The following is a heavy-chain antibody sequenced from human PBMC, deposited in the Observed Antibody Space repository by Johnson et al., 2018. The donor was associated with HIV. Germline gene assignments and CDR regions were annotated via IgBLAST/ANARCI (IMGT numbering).Heavy chain of an antibody. J-gene: IGHJ3*01. CDR2: INQDGSEK. V-gene: IGHV3-7*02. CDR3: ARAPEVRGVDAFDV. CDR1: GFTFSRYW. D-gene: IGHD3-10*01. Sequence: MLLVESGGGLVQPGGSLRLSCVVSGFTFSRYWMSWVRQAPGKGLEWVANINQDGSEKQYVDSVKGRFTISRDNAKNSLSLQMNSLRAEDTAVYYCARAPEVRGVDAFDVWGQGTVVTVSS.